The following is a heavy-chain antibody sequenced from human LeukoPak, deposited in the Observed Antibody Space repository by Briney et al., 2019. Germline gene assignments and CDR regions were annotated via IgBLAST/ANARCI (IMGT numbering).Heavy chain of an antibody. CDR2: INHSGST. D-gene: IGHD2-15*01. Sequence: PSETLSLTCAVYGGSFSGYYWSWIRQPPGKGLEWIGEINHSGSTNYNPSLKSRVTISVDTSKNQFSLKLSSVTAADTAVYYCARDHAIVVVGIDYWGQGTLVTVSS. CDR1: GGSFSGYY. J-gene: IGHJ4*02. V-gene: IGHV4-34*01. CDR3: ARDHAIVVVGIDY.